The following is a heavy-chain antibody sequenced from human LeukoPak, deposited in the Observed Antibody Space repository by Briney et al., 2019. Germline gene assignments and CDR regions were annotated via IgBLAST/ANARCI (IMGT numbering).Heavy chain of an antibody. CDR2: ISPSGGST. V-gene: IGHV1-46*01. J-gene: IGHJ4*02. CDR3: ARVGSGSSYRPFDY. CDR1: GYTFTGYW. D-gene: IGHD3-10*01. Sequence: ASVKVSCKASGYTFTGYWMHWVRQAPGQGPEWMGVISPSGGSTIYAQKFKGRVTLTRDMSTSTDYLELSSLRSEDTAVYYCARVGSGSSYRPFDYWGQGTLVTVSA.